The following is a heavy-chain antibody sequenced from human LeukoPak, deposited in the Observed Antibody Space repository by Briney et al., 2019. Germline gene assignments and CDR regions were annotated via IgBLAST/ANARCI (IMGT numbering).Heavy chain of an antibody. Sequence: GGSLRLSCAASGFTFSSYAMSWVRQAPGKGLEWVSAISGSGGSTYYADSVKGRFTISRDNSKNTLYLQMNSLRAEDTAVYYCATRLLRYFDWLLDKFYFDYWGQGTLVTVSS. V-gene: IGHV3-23*01. J-gene: IGHJ4*02. CDR2: ISGSGGST. CDR3: ATRLLRYFDWLLDKFYFDY. D-gene: IGHD3-9*01. CDR1: GFTFSSYA.